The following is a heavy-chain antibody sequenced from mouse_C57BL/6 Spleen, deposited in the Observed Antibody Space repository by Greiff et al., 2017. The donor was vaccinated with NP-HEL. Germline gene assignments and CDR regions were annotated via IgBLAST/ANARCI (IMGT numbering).Heavy chain of an antibody. V-gene: IGHV1-15*01. CDR3: TRAPVTRDWYFDV. J-gene: IGHJ1*03. CDR1: GYTFTDYE. CDR2: IDPETGGT. Sequence: VKLMESGAELVRPGASVTLSCKASGYTFTDYEMHWVKQTPVHGLEWIGAIDPETGGTAYNQKFKGKAILTADKSSSTAYMELRSLTSEDSAVYYCTRAPVTRDWYFDVWGTGTTVTVSS. D-gene: IGHD2-12*01.